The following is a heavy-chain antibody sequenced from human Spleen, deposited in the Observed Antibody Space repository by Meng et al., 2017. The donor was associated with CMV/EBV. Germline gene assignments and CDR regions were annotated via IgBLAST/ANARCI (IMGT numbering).Heavy chain of an antibody. Sequence: ASVKVSCKASGYTFTRYGIVWVRQAPGQGLEWMGLISGYNGETKYAEKFQGRVTMTTDTSASTAYMELRGLRFDDTAVYYCAREGDAQRGYYTPFDYWGQGTLVTVSS. CDR3: AREGDAQRGYYTPFDY. CDR2: ISGYNGET. CDR1: GYTFTRYG. V-gene: IGHV1-18*01. D-gene: IGHD1-26*01. J-gene: IGHJ4*02.